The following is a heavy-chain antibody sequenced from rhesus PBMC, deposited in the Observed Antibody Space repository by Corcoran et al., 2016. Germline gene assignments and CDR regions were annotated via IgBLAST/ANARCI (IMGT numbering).Heavy chain of an antibody. CDR3: AARRGY. CDR1: AFPFRYSF. V-gene: IGHV3-178*01. CDR2: ISNGGGST. Sequence: EVQLVESGGGWSMPGGPLRLPCAAPAFPFRYSFIEWVRQAPGKGLEWVARISNGGGSTWYADSVKGRFTMSRENAKNILYLQMDSLRAEDTAVYYCAARRGYWGLGLLVTVSS. D-gene: IGHD5-24*01. J-gene: IGHJ4*01.